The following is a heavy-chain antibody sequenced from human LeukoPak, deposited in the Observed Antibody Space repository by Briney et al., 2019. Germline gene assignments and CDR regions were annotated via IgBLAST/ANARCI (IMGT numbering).Heavy chain of an antibody. D-gene: IGHD1-7*01. CDR1: GGSISTSTSY. V-gene: IGHV4-39*01. J-gene: IGHJ6*03. CDR3: ARQGYITATTSDYSYYMDV. Sequence: PSETLSLTCTVSGGSISTSTSYWGWIRQPPGKGPEWIGSIYYSASTYYNPSLRGRVTISLDTSQNHFSLRLRSVTAADTAVYYCARQGYITATTSDYSYYMDVWGTGTTVTVSS. CDR2: IYYSAST.